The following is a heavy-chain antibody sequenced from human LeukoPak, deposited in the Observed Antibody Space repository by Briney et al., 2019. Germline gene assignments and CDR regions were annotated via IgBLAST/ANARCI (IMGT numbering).Heavy chain of an antibody. D-gene: IGHD3-16*01. CDR2: INTDNSNT. CDR3: ARAGVLWSDEFAYWFDP. J-gene: IGHJ5*02. Sequence: ASVKVSCKASGYTFTGYYMHWVRQAPGQGLECMGWINTDNSNTNYAQKFQGRVTMTTDTSTSTAYMELRSLRSDDTAVYYCARAGVLWSDEFAYWFDPWGQGTLVTVSS. CDR1: GYTFTGYY. V-gene: IGHV1-18*04.